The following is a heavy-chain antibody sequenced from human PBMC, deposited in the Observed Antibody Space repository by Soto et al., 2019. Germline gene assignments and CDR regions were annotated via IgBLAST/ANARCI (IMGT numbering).Heavy chain of an antibody. D-gene: IGHD2-21*01. CDR1: GFSFSSNS. Sequence: GGSLRLSCKASGFSFSSNSMGWLRQAPGKGLDWVSSISDSADRIYYADSVRGRFTFSRDNSAYNFSLKRRVTMSMDTSKTQFSLMLESVTATDTAVYYCARHGFGSLHGLVDVWGQGTTVTVSS. J-gene: IGHJ6*02. CDR2: ISDSADRI. CDR3: SLMLESVTATDTAVYYCARHGFGSLHGLVDV. V-gene: IGHV3-23*01.